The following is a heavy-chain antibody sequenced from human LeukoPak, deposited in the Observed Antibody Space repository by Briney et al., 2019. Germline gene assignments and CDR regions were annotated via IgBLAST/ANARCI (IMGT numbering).Heavy chain of an antibody. CDR1: GFTFSSYS. CDR2: ISGSGGST. V-gene: IGHV3-23*01. Sequence: PGGSLRLSCAASGFTFSSYSMNWVRQAPGKGLEWVSVISGSGGSTYYADSVKGRFTISRDNSKSTLYLQMDSLRSDDTAAYYCARCVGRKDHYYYMDVWGTGTTVTVSS. J-gene: IGHJ6*03. CDR3: ARCVGRKDHYYYMDV. D-gene: IGHD2-15*01.